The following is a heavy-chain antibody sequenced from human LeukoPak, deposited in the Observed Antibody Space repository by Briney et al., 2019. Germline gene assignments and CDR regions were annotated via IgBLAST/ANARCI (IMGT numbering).Heavy chain of an antibody. CDR2: IYYSGST. D-gene: IGHD6-13*01. CDR1: GGSISNYY. Sequence: SETLSLTCTVSGGSISNYYWNWIRQPPGKGLEWIGYIYYSGSTYYNPSLKSRVTISLDTSKSQFSLKLTSVTAADTAVYYCARKQGGQLVNTRRWFDPWGQGTLVTVSS. J-gene: IGHJ5*02. CDR3: ARKQGGQLVNTRRWFDP. V-gene: IGHV4-59*12.